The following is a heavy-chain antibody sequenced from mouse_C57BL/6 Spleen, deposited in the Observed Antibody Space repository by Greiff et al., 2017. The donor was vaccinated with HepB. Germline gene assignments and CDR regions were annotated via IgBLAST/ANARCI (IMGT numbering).Heavy chain of an antibody. CDR3: TRGYDYDRVWFAY. Sequence: QVQLQQSGAELVRPGASVTLSCKASGYTFTDYEMHWVKQTPVHGLEWIGAIDPETGGTAYNQKFKGKAILTADKSSSTAYMELRSLTSEDSAVYYCTRGYDYDRVWFAYWGQGTLVTVSA. CDR1: GYTFTDYE. V-gene: IGHV1-15*01. D-gene: IGHD2-4*01. CDR2: IDPETGGT. J-gene: IGHJ3*01.